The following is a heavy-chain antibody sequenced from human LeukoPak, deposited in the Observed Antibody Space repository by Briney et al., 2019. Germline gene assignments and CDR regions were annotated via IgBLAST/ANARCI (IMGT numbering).Heavy chain of an antibody. CDR3: VRGFYSPHY. J-gene: IGHJ4*02. CDR2: IYYSGRT. CDR1: GGSISSDY. Sequence: SETLSLTCTVSGGSISSDYWSWIRQPPGKGLEWIGYIYYSGRTYYNPSLKSRITITLDTSKNQFSLKLSSVTASDTAVSYCVRGFYSPHYWGQGTLVTVSS. D-gene: IGHD4-11*01. V-gene: IGHV4-59*01.